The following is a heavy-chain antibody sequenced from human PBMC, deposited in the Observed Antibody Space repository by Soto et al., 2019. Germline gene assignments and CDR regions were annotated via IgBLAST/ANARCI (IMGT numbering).Heavy chain of an antibody. V-gene: IGHV1-69*06. J-gene: IGHJ6*02. CDR2: IVPMFGTA. D-gene: IGHD3-10*01. Sequence: ASVKVSCKASGGTFSNHAISWVRQAPGQGLEWMGGIVPMFGTANYAQKFQGRVTATADKSTNTAYMELSSLTSEDTAVYYCARGDDFDYYHGVDVWGQGTTVTVS. CDR3: ARGDDFDYYHGVDV. CDR1: GGTFSNHA.